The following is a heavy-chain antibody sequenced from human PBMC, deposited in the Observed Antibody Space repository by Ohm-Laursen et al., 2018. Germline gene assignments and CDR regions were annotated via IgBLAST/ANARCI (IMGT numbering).Heavy chain of an antibody. CDR3: ARSRYKWNYGYFDY. Sequence: VASVKVSCKVSGSTFTDYHMHWVRQAPGQGLEWMGWINPDSGGTNYAQKFQGRVTMTRDTSISTAYMEVSRLRSDDTAVYYCARSRYKWNYGYFDYWGQGTLVIVSS. J-gene: IGHJ4*02. CDR2: INPDSGGT. CDR1: GSTFTDYH. D-gene: IGHD1-7*01. V-gene: IGHV1-2*02.